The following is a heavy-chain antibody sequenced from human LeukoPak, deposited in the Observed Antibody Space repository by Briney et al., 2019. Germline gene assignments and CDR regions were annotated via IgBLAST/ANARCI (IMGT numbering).Heavy chain of an antibody. D-gene: IGHD3-3*01. J-gene: IGHJ4*02. CDR3: ARDLLEWYFDY. V-gene: IGHV3-66*01. CDR2: IYSGGST. CDR1: GLTVSSTY. Sequence: GGSLRLSCAASGLTVSSTYMSWVRQTPGKGLEWVSVIYSGGSTYYADSVKGRFTISRNNSKNTLYLQMNSLRAEDTAVYYCARDLLEWYFDYWGQGTLVTVSS.